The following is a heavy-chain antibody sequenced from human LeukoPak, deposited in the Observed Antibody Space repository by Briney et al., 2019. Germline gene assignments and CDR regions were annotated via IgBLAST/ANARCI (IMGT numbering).Heavy chain of an antibody. V-gene: IGHV3-23*01. CDR3: AKNSDSSGCYYFQH. Sequence: PGGSLRLSCTVSGFTVSSNSMSWVRQAPGKGLEWVSAISGSGGSTYYADSVKGRFTISRDNSKNTLYLQMNSLRAEDTAVYYCAKNSDSSGCYYFQHWGQGTLVTVSS. J-gene: IGHJ1*01. CDR1: GFTVSSNS. CDR2: ISGSGGST. D-gene: IGHD3-22*01.